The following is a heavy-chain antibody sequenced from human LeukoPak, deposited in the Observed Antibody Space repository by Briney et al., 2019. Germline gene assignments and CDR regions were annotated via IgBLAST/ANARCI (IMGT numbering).Heavy chain of an antibody. V-gene: IGHV2-5*01. J-gene: IGHJ4*02. Sequence: SGPTLVKPTQTLTLTCTFSGFSLSTSGVGVGWIRQPPGKALKWLALIYWNDDKRYSPSLKSRLTITKDTSKNQVVLTMTNMDPVDTATYYCAHRQAMATIGGGSYFDYWGQGTLVTVSS. CDR3: AHRQAMATIGGGSYFDY. D-gene: IGHD5-24*01. CDR2: IYWNDDK. CDR1: GFSLSTSGVG.